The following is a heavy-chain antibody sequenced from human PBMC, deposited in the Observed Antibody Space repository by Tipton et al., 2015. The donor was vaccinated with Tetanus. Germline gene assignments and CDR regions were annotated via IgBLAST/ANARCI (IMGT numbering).Heavy chain of an antibody. CDR2: TYYRSKGYN. V-gene: IGHV6-1*01. CDR3: ARESPQGAVAGTVTFDY. Sequence: GLVKPSQTLSLTCAISGDSVSSNSAAWNWIRQSPSRGLEWLGRTYYRSKGYNDYAVSVKSRITINPDTSKNQFSLQLNSVTPEDTAVYYCARESPQGAVAGTVTFDYWGQGTLVTVSS. J-gene: IGHJ4*02. CDR1: GDSVSSNSAA. D-gene: IGHD6-19*01.